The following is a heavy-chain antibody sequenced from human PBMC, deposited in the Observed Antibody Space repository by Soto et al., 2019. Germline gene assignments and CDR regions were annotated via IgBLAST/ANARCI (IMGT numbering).Heavy chain of an antibody. CDR2: IYYSGST. V-gene: IGHV4-59*01. CDR3: ARLGGFDCSGGSCYFDY. Sequence: SETLSLTCTVSGGSISSYYWSWIRQPPGKGLEWIGYIYYSGSTNYNPSLKSRVTISVDTSKNQFSLKLSSVTAADTAVYYCARLGGFDCSGGSCYFDYWGQGTLVTVSS. J-gene: IGHJ4*02. D-gene: IGHD2-15*01. CDR1: GGSISSYY.